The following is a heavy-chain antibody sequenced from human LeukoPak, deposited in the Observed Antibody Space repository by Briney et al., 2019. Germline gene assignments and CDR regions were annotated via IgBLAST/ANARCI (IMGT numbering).Heavy chain of an antibody. J-gene: IGHJ4*02. CDR2: INSYTGTT. CDR3: ARGKTIRVADPFDY. CDR1: GYTFNSYG. Sequence: ASVKVSCKASGYTFNSYGISWVRQAPGQGLEWMGWINSYTGTTNYGQKFQGRATMTTDTSMSTAYIELRSLRSDDTAVYYCARGKTIRVADPFDYWGQGTLVTVSS. V-gene: IGHV1-18*01. D-gene: IGHD6-19*01.